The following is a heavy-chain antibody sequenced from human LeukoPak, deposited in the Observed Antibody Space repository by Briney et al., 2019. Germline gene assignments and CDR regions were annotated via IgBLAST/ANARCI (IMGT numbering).Heavy chain of an antibody. CDR1: GFTFSSYA. CDR3: ARASSWYVYYFDY. V-gene: IGHV3-30-3*01. D-gene: IGHD6-13*01. J-gene: IGHJ4*02. CDR2: ISYDGSNK. Sequence: PGGSLRLSCAASGFTFSSYAMHWVRQAPGKGLEWVAVISYDGSNKYYADSVKGRFTISRDNSKNTLYLQMNSLRAEDTAVYYCARASSWYVYYFDYWGQGTLVTVSS.